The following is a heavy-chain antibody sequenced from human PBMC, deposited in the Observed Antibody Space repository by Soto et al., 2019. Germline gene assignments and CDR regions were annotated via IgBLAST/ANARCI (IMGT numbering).Heavy chain of an antibody. J-gene: IGHJ4*02. CDR3: SKDSGFYASGSYGRH. V-gene: IGHV3-23*01. CDR1: GFTFSRYA. D-gene: IGHD3-10*01. Sequence: EVQLLESGGGLVQPVGSLRLACAASGFTFSRYAMNWVRQAPGKGLEWVSTLSGGGANTYYADPGKGRFTISRDNSRNTLSLQMTSLRAEDSAVYYCSKDSGFYASGSYGRHWGQGTLVTVSS. CDR2: LSGGGANT.